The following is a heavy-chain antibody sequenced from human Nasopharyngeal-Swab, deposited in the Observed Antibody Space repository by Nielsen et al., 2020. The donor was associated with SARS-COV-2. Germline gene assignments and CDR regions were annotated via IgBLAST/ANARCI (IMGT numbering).Heavy chain of an antibody. Sequence: WMRQSPGKGLEWVSVIYSGGSTYYADSVKGRFTISRDNSKNTLYLQMNSLRAEDTAVYYCARALLVGGYYFDYWGQGTLVTVSS. V-gene: IGHV3-53*01. CDR2: IYSGGST. D-gene: IGHD6-13*01. CDR3: ARALLVGGYYFDY. J-gene: IGHJ4*02.